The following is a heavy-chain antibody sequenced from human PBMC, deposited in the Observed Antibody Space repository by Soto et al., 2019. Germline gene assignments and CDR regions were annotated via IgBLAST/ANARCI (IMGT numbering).Heavy chain of an antibody. CDR1: GYTLTELS. Sequence: ASVKVSCKVSGYTLTELSMHWVRQAPGKGLEWMGGFDPEDGETIYAQKFQGRVTMTEDTSTDTAYRELSSLRSEDTAVYYCAKRATNHDAFDIWGQGTMVTVSS. J-gene: IGHJ3*02. CDR2: FDPEDGET. V-gene: IGHV1-24*01. CDR3: AKRATNHDAFDI. D-gene: IGHD5-12*01.